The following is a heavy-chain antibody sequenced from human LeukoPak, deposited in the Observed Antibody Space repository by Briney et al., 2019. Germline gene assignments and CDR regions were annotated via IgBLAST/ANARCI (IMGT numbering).Heavy chain of an antibody. CDR1: GGSFSGYY. D-gene: IGHD6-13*01. CDR3: ARGYSSSWYGVTDY. J-gene: IGHJ4*02. CDR2: INHSGST. V-gene: IGHV4-34*01. Sequence: TPSETLSLTCAVYGGSFSGYYWSWIRQPPGKGLEWIGEINHSGSTSYNPSLKSRVTISVDTSKNQFSLKLSSVTAADTAVYYCARGYSSSWYGVTDYWGQGTLVTVSS.